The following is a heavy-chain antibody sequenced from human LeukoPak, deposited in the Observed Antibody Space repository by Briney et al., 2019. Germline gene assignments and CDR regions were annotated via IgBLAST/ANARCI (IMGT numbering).Heavy chain of an antibody. J-gene: IGHJ4*02. CDR2: ISSSRTTI. V-gene: IGHV3-48*01. CDR1: GFTFSTYS. D-gene: IGHD6-19*01. Sequence: GGSLRLSCAASGFTFSTYSMNWVRQAPGKGLEWVSYISSSRTTIYYADSVKGRFTISRDNSKNTLYLQMNSLRAEDTAVYYCAEDRAAGSGWYEVDYWGQGTLVTVSS. CDR3: AEDRAAGSGWYEVDY.